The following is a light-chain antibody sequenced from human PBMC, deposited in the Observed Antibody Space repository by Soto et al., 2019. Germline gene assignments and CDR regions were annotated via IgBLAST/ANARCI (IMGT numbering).Light chain of an antibody. CDR1: QGISSY. CDR2: AAS. CDR3: QQYYSYPIT. J-gene: IGKJ5*01. V-gene: IGKV1-8*01. Sequence: IQMTQSPSTLSASVGDRVTITCRASQGISSYLAWYQQKPGKVPKLLIYAASTLQSGVPSRFSGSGSGTDFTLTISCLQSEDFATYYCQQYYSYPITFGQGTRLE.